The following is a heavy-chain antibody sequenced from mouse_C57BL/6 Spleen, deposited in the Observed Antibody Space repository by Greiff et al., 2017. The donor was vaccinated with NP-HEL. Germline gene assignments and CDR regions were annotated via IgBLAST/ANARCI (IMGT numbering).Heavy chain of an antibody. J-gene: IGHJ4*01. CDR3: AIVYDYHYYAMDY. D-gene: IGHD2-4*01. V-gene: IGHV1-82*01. CDR1: GYAFSSSW. CDR2: IYPGDGDT. Sequence: VQLQQSGPELVKPGDSVKISCTASGYAFSSSWMNWVKQRPGKGLEWIGRIYPGDGDTNYNGKFKGKATLTADKSSSTAYMQLNSQTSKDSAVYYCAIVYDYHYYAMDYWGQGTSVTVSS.